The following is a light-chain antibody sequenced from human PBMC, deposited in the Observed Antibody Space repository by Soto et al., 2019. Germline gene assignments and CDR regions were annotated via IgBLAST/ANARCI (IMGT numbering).Light chain of an antibody. Sequence: DIPMTQSPSTLSASVGDRVTITCRASQSIRNWLAWYQQKPGKAPKFLISKASILESGVPSRFSGSGSGTEFTLTISSLQPDDFATYYCQHYNSYPLSFGGGTKVVIK. J-gene: IGKJ4*01. V-gene: IGKV1-5*03. CDR1: QSIRNW. CDR2: KAS. CDR3: QHYNSYPLS.